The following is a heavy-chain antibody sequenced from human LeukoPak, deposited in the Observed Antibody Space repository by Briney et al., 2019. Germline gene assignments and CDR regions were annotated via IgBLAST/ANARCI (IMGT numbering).Heavy chain of an antibody. V-gene: IGHV3-33*06. J-gene: IGHJ6*03. CDR2: IWHDGSNK. CDR3: AKDGDANTDFYYYYMDV. CDR1: GFTFSDYG. Sequence: GSLRLSCAGSGFTFSDYGLDWVPEAPGKGLGWVALIWHDGSNKYYADSVMGRFTISRDNSKNTLYLQMNSLRAEDTAMYYCAKDGDANTDFYYYYMDVWGKGTTVTVSS. D-gene: IGHD3/OR15-3a*01.